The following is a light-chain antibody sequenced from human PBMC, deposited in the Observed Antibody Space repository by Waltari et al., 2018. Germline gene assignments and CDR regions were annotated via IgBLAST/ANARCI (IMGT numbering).Light chain of an antibody. CDR1: SGHSTNV. CDR3: QTGGHGTWV. Sequence: QLVLTQSPSASASLGASVKLTCTLSSGHSTNVIAWLQQQPEKGPRCLMGVNSDGSHSRGDEIPYRFSGSSSGAARYLTISSLQSEDEADYYCQTGGHGTWVFGGGTKLTVL. V-gene: IGLV4-69*01. CDR2: VNSDGSH. J-gene: IGLJ3*02.